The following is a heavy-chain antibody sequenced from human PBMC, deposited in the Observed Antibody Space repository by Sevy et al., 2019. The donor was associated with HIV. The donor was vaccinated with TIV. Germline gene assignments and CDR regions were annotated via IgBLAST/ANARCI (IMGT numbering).Heavy chain of an antibody. Sequence: ASVKVSGKPSGYTFTSYRIYWVRQAPGLGLESIGWISPHNGDTTSALKLQGRVTMVTDTSTNTAYMQLRSLRSDDTALYYCARAYCSGGRCYSLAYWGQGTLVTVSS. CDR1: GYTFTSYR. CDR3: ARAYCSGGRCYSLAY. J-gene: IGHJ4*02. V-gene: IGHV1-18*01. CDR2: ISPHNGDT. D-gene: IGHD2-15*01.